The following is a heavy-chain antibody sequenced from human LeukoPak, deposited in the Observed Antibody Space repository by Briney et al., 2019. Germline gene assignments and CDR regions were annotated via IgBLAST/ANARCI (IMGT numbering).Heavy chain of an antibody. Sequence: GGALRHSCAAPGFTLSNSWMNWGRQAPGKGGGWGADINQDGSDQYYVDSVKGRFTISRDNAKNSLYLQMHRLRAEDTAVYYCARTTVTAGRTNWFDPWGQGTLVIVSS. CDR1: GFTLSNSW. J-gene: IGHJ5*02. CDR3: ARTTVTAGRTNWFDP. D-gene: IGHD4-17*01. V-gene: IGHV3-7*01. CDR2: INQDGSDQ.